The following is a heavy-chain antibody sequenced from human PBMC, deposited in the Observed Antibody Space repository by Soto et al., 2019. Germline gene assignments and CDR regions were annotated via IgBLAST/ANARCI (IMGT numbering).Heavy chain of an antibody. CDR1: GGSISSGDYY. D-gene: IGHD2-2*01. V-gene: IGHV4-30-4*01. CDR2: IYYSGST. J-gene: IGHJ6*02. CDR3: GTMPIVVEPAPMDV. Sequence: NLSETLSLTCTVSGGSISSGDYYWSWIRQPPGKGLEWIGYIYYSGSTSYNASLKSRTSISADPSNNQFSLKLHSLTAADTAVYFCGTMPIVVEPAPMDVWGLGTSVTVSS.